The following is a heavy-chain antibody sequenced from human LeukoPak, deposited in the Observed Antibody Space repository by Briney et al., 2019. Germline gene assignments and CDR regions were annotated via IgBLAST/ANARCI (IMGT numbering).Heavy chain of an antibody. Sequence: PGGSLRLSCAASGFTFSDFEMSWVRQAPGRGLEWVPYVSSSGSTMYYPDSVKGRFTISRDDGKNSLSLQMNSLRAEDTAVYYCARDRLGYFLSWGQGTLVTVSS. CDR3: ARDRLGYFLS. CDR2: VSSSGSTM. J-gene: IGHJ4*02. CDR1: GFTFSDFE. D-gene: IGHD3-16*01. V-gene: IGHV3-48*03.